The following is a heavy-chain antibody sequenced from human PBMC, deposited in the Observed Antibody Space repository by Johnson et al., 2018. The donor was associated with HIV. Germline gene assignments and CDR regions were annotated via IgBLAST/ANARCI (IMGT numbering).Heavy chain of an antibody. CDR1: GFTFSSYA. D-gene: IGHD4-17*01. CDR2: ISYDGSKK. V-gene: IGHV3-30*04. J-gene: IGHJ3*02. Sequence: QVLLVESGGGVVQPGRSLRLSCAASGFTFSSYAMHWVRQAPGKGLEWVAVISYDGSKKYYADSVKGRFTISRDNSKNTLYLQMNSLRAEDTAVYYCARSPETGDRLWRAFDIWGQGTMVTVSS. CDR3: ARSPETGDRLWRAFDI.